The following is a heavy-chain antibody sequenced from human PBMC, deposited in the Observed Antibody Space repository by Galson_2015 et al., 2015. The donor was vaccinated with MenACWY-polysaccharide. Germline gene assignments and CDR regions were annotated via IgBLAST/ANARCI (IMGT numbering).Heavy chain of an antibody. J-gene: IGHJ5*02. CDR1: GDSVSSNTAA. D-gene: IGHD2-15*01. V-gene: IGHV6-1*01. CDR3: VRGGAAASHLFDP. Sequence: CAISGDSVSSNTAAWNWIRQSPSRGLEWLGRTYYRSNWSSDYALSVRGRITINADTSKNQFSLQLNSVTPEDTAVYYCVRGGAAASHLFDPWGQGTLVTVSS. CDR2: TYYRSNWSS.